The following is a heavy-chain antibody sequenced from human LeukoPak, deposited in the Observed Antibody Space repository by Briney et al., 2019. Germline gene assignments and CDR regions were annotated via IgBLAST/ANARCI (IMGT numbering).Heavy chain of an antibody. CDR3: ARDAPLDTAMVIRQEYYGMDV. D-gene: IGHD5-18*01. CDR1: GYTFTSYG. Sequence: ASVKVSCKASGYTFTSYGISWVRQAPGQGLEWMGWISANNGDTDYPPKLQDRVTMTTDTYTSTAYMELRSLRSDDTAMYYCARDAPLDTAMVIRQEYYGMDVWGQGTTVTVSS. CDR2: ISANNGDT. V-gene: IGHV1-18*01. J-gene: IGHJ6*02.